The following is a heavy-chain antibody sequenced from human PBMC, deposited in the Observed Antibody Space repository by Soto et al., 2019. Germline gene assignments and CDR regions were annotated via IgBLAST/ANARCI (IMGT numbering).Heavy chain of an antibody. CDR3: AKSGCSSTSCYTRGPFDY. CDR1: GFTFSSYG. V-gene: IGHV3-30*18. J-gene: IGHJ4*02. D-gene: IGHD2-2*02. Sequence: GGSLRLSCAASGFTFSSYGMHWVRQAPGKGLEWVAVISYDGSNKYYADSVKGRFTISRDNSKNTLYLQMSSLRAEDTAVYYCAKSGCSSTSCYTRGPFDYWGQGTLVTAPQ. CDR2: ISYDGSNK.